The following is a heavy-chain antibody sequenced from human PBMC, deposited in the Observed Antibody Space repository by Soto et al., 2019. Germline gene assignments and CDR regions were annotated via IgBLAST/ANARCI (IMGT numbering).Heavy chain of an antibody. V-gene: IGHV3-33*01. CDR3: ARDFKVPYDILTAPRGMDV. J-gene: IGHJ6*02. D-gene: IGHD3-9*01. Sequence: QVQLVESGGGVVQPGRSLRLSCAASGFTFSSYGMHWVRQAPGKGLEWVAVIWYDGSNKYYADSVKGRFTISRDNSKNTLYLQMNSLRAEDTAVYYCARDFKVPYDILTAPRGMDVWGQGTTVTVSS. CDR1: GFTFSSYG. CDR2: IWYDGSNK.